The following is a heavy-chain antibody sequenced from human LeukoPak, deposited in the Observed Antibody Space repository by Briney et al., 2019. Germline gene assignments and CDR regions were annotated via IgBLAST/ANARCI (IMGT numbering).Heavy chain of an antibody. V-gene: IGHV3-23*01. CDR1: GFTFTSFS. CDR2: ISGGGGST. CDR3: ARDILGVVGATEPFFDY. J-gene: IGHJ4*02. D-gene: IGHD1-26*01. Sequence: GGSLRLSCAASGFTFTSFSMNWVRQAPEKGLEWVSTISGGGGSTYYADSVKGRFTISRDNSKNTLYLQVNSLRAEDTAVYYCARDILGVVGATEPFFDYWGQGTLVTVSS.